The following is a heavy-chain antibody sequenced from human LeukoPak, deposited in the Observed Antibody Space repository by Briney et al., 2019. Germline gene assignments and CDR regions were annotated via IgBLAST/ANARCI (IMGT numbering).Heavy chain of an antibody. CDR2: ISAYNGNT. CDR3: ARDHRRETFYNSHLDY. CDR1: GYTFTSYG. D-gene: IGHD3-10*01. V-gene: IGHV1-18*01. Sequence: ASVKVSCKASGYTFTSYGISWVRPAPGQGLEWMGWISAYNGNTNYAQKLQGRVTMTTDTSTSTAYMELRSLRSDDTAVYYCARDHRRETFYNSHLDYWGQGTLVTVSS. J-gene: IGHJ4*02.